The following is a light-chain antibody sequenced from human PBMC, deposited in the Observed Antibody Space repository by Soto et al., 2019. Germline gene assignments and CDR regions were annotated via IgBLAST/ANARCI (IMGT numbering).Light chain of an antibody. V-gene: IGKV1-39*01. CDR3: QQTYKTPLT. J-gene: IGKJ1*01. CDR1: QSISNY. Sequence: DIQMTQSPSSLSASVGDRVTITCRASQSISNYLNWYQQRPGKAPKLLIYLASSLSSGVPSKFSGSGSGTDFTLTISVLQPEDSATYYCQQTYKTPLTFGQGTKGEIK. CDR2: LAS.